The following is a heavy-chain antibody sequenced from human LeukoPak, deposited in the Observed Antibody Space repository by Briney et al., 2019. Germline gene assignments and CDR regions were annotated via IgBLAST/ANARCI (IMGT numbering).Heavy chain of an antibody. CDR1: GYTFTSYY. D-gene: IGHD1-26*01. V-gene: IGHV1-18*04. Sequence: ASVKVSCKASGYTFTSYYMHWVRQAPGQGLEWMGWISAYNGNTNYAQKLQGRVTMTTDTSTSTAYMELRSLRSDDTAVYYCARVIVGATAPFDYWGQGTLVTVSS. CDR3: ARVIVGATAPFDY. J-gene: IGHJ4*02. CDR2: ISAYNGNT.